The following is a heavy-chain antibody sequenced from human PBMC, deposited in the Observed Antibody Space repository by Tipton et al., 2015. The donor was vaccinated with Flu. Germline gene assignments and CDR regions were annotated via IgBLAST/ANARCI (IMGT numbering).Heavy chain of an antibody. V-gene: IGHV3-21*01. CDR3: ARIGDFWSGTSYHYYGMDV. CDR1: GFTFSSYS. J-gene: IGHJ6*02. D-gene: IGHD3-3*01. CDR2: ISSSSSYI. Sequence: SLRLSCAASGFTFSSYSMNWVRQAPGKGLEWVSSISSSSSYIYYADSVKGRFTISRDNAKNSLYLQMNSLRAEDTAVYYCARIGDFWSGTSYHYYGMDVWGQGTTVTVSS.